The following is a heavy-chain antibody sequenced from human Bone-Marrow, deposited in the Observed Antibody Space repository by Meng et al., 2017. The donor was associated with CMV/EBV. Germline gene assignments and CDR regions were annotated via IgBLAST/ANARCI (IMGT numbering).Heavy chain of an antibody. CDR2: IKQDGSEK. CDR1: VFTFSSYW. Sequence: GGSLRLSCAASVFTFSSYWMSWVRQAPGKGLEWVANIKQDGSEKYYVDSVKGRFTISRDNAKNSLYLQMNSLRAEDTAVYYCARGGVAARRQAEYFQHWGQGTLVTVSS. CDR3: ARGGVAARRQAEYFQH. D-gene: IGHD6-6*01. J-gene: IGHJ1*01. V-gene: IGHV3-7*01.